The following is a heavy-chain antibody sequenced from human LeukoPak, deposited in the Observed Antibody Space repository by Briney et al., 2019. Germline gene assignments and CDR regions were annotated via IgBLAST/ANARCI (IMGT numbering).Heavy chain of an antibody. J-gene: IGHJ4*02. Sequence: GGSLRLSCAASGFSFSNHGMNWVRQAPGKGLEWVAVVTYDGNHKNYADSVKGRFAISRDNSKNTLYLQMNSLRAEDTAVFYCARGSCSGGSCPYDFWGQGTLVTVSS. CDR2: VTYDGNHK. CDR1: GFSFSNHG. D-gene: IGHD2-15*01. CDR3: ARGSCSGGSCPYDF. V-gene: IGHV3-33*05.